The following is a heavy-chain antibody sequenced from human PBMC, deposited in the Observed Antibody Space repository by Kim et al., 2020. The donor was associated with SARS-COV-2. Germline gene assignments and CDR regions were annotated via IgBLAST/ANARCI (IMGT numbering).Heavy chain of an antibody. V-gene: IGHV4-59*01. D-gene: IGHD4-17*01. J-gene: IGHJ4*02. CDR3: ARVARTYGELDY. Sequence: NYNPSLKSRVTISVDTSKNQFSLKLSSVTAADTAVYYCARVARTYGELDYWGQGTLVTVSS.